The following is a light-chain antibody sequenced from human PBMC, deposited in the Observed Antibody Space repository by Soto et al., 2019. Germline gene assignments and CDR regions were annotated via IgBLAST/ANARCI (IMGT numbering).Light chain of an antibody. CDR2: DVS. V-gene: IGLV2-14*01. CDR1: SSDVGGYNY. CDR3: SSYTISSTVL. J-gene: IGLJ2*01. Sequence: QSALTQPASVSGSPGQSITISCTGTSSDVGGYNYVSWYLQHPGKAPKLMIYDVSNRPSGVSNRFSGSKSGNTASLTISGLQAEDEADYYCSSYTISSTVLFGGGTKLTVL.